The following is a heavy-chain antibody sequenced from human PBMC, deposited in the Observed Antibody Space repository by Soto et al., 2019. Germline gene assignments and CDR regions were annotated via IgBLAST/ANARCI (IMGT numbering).Heavy chain of an antibody. J-gene: IGHJ4*02. CDR3: ARVHYDSVPDDY. V-gene: IGHV1-2*02. CDR2: INPNSGGT. Sequence: DSVKVSCKASGYTFTAYYMHWVRQAPGQGLEWMGWINPNSGGTNYAQKFQGRVTMTRDTSISTAYMELSRLRSDDTAVYYCARVHYDSVPDDYWGQGTQVPVSP. CDR1: GYTFTAYY. D-gene: IGHD3-22*01.